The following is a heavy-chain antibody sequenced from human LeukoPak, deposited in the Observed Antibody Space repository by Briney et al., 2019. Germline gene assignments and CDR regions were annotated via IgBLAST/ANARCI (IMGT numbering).Heavy chain of an antibody. D-gene: IGHD3-10*01. J-gene: IGHJ4*02. CDR2: ISGSGGST. CDR1: GFTFSSYA. Sequence: GGSLRLSCAASGFTFSSYAMSWVRQAPGKGLEWVSAISGSGGSTYYADSVKGRFTISRDNSKNTLYLQMNSLRAEDTAVYYCAKSSFKGLLMVRGVINLPLGYWGQGTLVTVSS. V-gene: IGHV3-23*01. CDR3: AKSSFKGLLMVRGVINLPLGY.